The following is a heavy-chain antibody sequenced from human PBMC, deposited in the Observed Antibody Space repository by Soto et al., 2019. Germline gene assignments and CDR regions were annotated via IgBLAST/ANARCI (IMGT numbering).Heavy chain of an antibody. CDR2: ISYDGSNK. CDR1: GFTFSSYG. V-gene: IGHV3-30*18. D-gene: IGHD6-6*01. J-gene: IGHJ4*02. Sequence: GGSLRLSCAASGFTFSSYGMHWVRPAPGKGLEWVAVISYDGSNKYYADSVKGRFTISRDNSKNTLYLQMNSLRAADTAVYYCAKDWRYSSASGYFDYWGQGTLVTVSS. CDR3: AKDWRYSSASGYFDY.